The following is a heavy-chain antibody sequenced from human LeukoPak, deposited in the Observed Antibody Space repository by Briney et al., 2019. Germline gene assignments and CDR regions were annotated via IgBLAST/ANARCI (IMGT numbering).Heavy chain of an antibody. CDR1: GFTVSSNY. V-gene: IGHV3-66*01. CDR3: ARVVIRPYYFDY. CDR2: IYSGGIT. Sequence: GGSLRLSCAISGFTVSSNYMSWVRQAPGKGLEWVSVIYSGGITDYAYSVKGRFTISRDNSMNTLHLQMNNLRAEDTAVYYCARVVIRPYYFDYWGQGTLVTVSS. J-gene: IGHJ4*02. D-gene: IGHD4-23*01.